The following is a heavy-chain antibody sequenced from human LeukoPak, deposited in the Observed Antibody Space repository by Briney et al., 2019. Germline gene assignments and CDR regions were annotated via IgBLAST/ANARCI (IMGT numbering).Heavy chain of an antibody. J-gene: IGHJ4*02. CDR2: IKQDGSEK. Sequence: GGSLRLSCAASGFTFSSYWMSWVRQAPGKGLEWVANIKQDGSEKYYVDSVKGRFTISRDNAKNSLYLQMNSLRAEDTAVYYCARVARIIAVAAPFDYWGQGTLVTVSS. D-gene: IGHD6-19*01. CDR1: GFTFSSYW. CDR3: ARVARIIAVAAPFDY. V-gene: IGHV3-7*01.